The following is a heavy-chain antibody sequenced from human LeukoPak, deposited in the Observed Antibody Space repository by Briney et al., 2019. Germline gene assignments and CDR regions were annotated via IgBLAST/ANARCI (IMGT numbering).Heavy chain of an antibody. CDR1: GYTFTSYG. CDR3: ARDYDSSGYEVDY. Sequence: ASVKVSCKASGYTFTSYGISWVRQAPGQGLEWMGWISAYNGNTNYAQKLQGRVTMTRNTSISTAYMELSSLRSEDTAVYYCARDYDSSGYEVDYWGQGTLVTVSS. D-gene: IGHD3-22*01. V-gene: IGHV1-18*01. CDR2: ISAYNGNT. J-gene: IGHJ4*02.